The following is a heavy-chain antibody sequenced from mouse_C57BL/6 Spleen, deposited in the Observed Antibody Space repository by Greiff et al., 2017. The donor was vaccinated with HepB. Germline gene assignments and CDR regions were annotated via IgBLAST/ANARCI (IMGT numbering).Heavy chain of an antibody. J-gene: IGHJ2*01. CDR2: INYDGSST. V-gene: IGHV5-16*01. Sequence: EVQLQESEGGLVQPGSSMKLSCTASGFTFSDYYMAWVRQVPEKGLEWVANINYDGSSTYYLDSLKSRFIISRDNAKNILYLQMSSLKSEDTATYYCAREDYYGSSDYWGQGTTLTVSS. CDR1: GFTFSDYY. CDR3: AREDYYGSSDY. D-gene: IGHD1-1*01.